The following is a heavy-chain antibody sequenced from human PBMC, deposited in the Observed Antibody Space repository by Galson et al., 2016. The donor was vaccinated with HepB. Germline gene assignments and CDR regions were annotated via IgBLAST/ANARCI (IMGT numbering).Heavy chain of an antibody. CDR1: GFTFSSYG. CDR3: AKSGYGSGSYPGY. CDR2: IAYDGSNN. V-gene: IGHV3-30*18. Sequence: SLRLSCAASGFTFSSYGIHWVRQAPGKGLEWVAIIAYDGSNNYYADSVKGRFTISRDNSKNTLYLQMNSLRAEDTAVYYCAKSGYGSGSYPGYWGQGTLVTVSS. D-gene: IGHD3-10*01. J-gene: IGHJ4*02.